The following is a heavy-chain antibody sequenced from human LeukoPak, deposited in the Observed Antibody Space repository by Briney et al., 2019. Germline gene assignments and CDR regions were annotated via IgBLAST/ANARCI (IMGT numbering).Heavy chain of an antibody. J-gene: IGHJ4*02. V-gene: IGHV1-46*01. CDR1: GYTFTSPY. CDR2: INPSGAST. Sequence: GASVKVSXKASGYTFTSPYMHWVRHAPRQGLEWMGIINPSGASTSYAQKFQGRVTMTRDTPTSTVYMELSSLRSEDTAVYYCARDQLGSYGLGYWGQGTLVTVSS. D-gene: IGHD5-18*01. CDR3: ARDQLGSYGLGY.